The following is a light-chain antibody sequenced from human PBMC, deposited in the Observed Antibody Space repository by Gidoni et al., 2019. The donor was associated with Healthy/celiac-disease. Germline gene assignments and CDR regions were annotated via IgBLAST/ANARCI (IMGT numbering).Light chain of an antibody. V-gene: IGLV3-19*01. J-gene: IGLJ2*01. CDR1: SLRSYY. CDR3: NSRDSSGNPYVV. Sequence: SSELTQYPAVSVALGQTVRITCQGDSLRSYYASWYQQKPGQAPVLVIYGKNNRPSGIPDRFSGSSSGNTASLTITGAQAEDEADYYCNSRDSSGNPYVVFGGGTKLTVL. CDR2: GKN.